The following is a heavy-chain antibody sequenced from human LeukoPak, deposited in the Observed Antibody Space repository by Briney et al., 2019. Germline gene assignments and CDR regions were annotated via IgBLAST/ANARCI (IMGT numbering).Heavy chain of an antibody. CDR2: IKSRTDGGTT. CDR1: GFTFSNAW. CDR3: AKEARKGITIFGVVILAYYFDY. J-gene: IGHJ4*02. D-gene: IGHD3-3*01. V-gene: IGHV3-15*07. Sequence: GGSLRLSCAASGFTFSNAWMNWVRQAPGEGLEWVGRIKSRTDGGTTDYAAPVKGRFTISRDDSKNTLYLQMNSLRAEDTAVYYCAKEARKGITIFGVVILAYYFDYWGQGTLVTVSS.